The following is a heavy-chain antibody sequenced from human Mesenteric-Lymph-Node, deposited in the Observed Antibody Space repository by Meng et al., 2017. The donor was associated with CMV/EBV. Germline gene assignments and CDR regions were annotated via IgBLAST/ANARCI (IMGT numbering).Heavy chain of an antibody. CDR1: GYTFTSYD. CDR3: ARDSGIAVAGVAGY. CDR2: MNPYSGNT. V-gene: IGHV1-8*01. J-gene: IGHJ4*02. Sequence: ASVKVSCKASGYTFTSYDINWVRQATGQGPEWMGWMNPYSGNTGYAQKFQGRVTMTTDTSTSTAYMELRSLRSDDTAVYYCARDSGIAVAGVAGYWGQGTLVTVSS. D-gene: IGHD6-19*01.